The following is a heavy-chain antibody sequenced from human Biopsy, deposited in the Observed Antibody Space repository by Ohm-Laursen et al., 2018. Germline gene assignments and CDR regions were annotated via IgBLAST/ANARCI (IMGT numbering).Heavy chain of an antibody. CDR3: APRTPRDPDILTGAYHYDMAV. CDR1: GGTFSNSA. J-gene: IGHJ6*02. V-gene: IGHV1-69*01. CDR2: IITFFRTV. Sequence: GSSVKVSCKASGGTFSNSAISWVRQAPGQGLEWMGGIITFFRTVNYAQNFQGRLTITADEFTDTAYMELRSLRSEDTAVYYCAPRTPRDPDILTGAYHYDMAVWGQGTTVTVSS. D-gene: IGHD3-9*01.